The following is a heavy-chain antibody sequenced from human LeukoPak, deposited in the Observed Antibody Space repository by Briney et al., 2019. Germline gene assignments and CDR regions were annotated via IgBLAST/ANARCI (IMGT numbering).Heavy chain of an antibody. V-gene: IGHV1-2*02. Sequence: GASVKVSCKASGYTFTVYYMHWVRQAPGQGLEWMGWINPNSGGTNYAQKFQGRVTMTRDTPISTAYMELSRLRSDDTAVYYCARARWSGAFDIWGQGTMVTVSS. D-gene: IGHD3-10*02. J-gene: IGHJ3*02. CDR3: ARARWSGAFDI. CDR1: GYTFTVYY. CDR2: INPNSGGT.